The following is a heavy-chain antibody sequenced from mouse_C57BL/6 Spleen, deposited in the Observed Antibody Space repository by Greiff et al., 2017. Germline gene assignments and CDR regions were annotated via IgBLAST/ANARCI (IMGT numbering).Heavy chain of an antibody. V-gene: IGHV1-26*01. CDR1: GYTFTDYY. CDR2: INPNNGGT. Sequence: EVQLLQSGPDLVKPGASVKISCKASGYTFTDYYMNWVKQSPGKSLEWIGDINPNNGGTSYNQKFKGKATLTVDKSSSTAYMELRSLTSEDSAVYYCARGGYSNYPSYWYFDVWGTGTTVTVSS. D-gene: IGHD2-5*01. CDR3: ARGGYSNYPSYWYFDV. J-gene: IGHJ1*03.